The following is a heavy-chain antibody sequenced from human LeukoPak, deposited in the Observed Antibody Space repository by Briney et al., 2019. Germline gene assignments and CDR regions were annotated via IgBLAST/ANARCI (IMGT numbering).Heavy chain of an antibody. CDR1: GGSISSGGYY. Sequence: SETLSLTCTVSGGSISSGGYYWSWIRQHPGKGLEWIGYIYYSGSTYYNPSLKSRVTISVDTPKNQFSLKLSSVTAADTAVYYCARDYYGDYRFDYWGQGTLVTVSS. V-gene: IGHV4-31*03. CDR2: IYYSGST. D-gene: IGHD4-17*01. CDR3: ARDYYGDYRFDY. J-gene: IGHJ4*02.